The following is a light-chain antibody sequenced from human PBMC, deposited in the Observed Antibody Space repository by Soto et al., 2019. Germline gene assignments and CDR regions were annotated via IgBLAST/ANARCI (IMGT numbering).Light chain of an antibody. V-gene: IGKV3-15*01. CDR3: LQYNGYYRT. Sequence: IVLTQSPATLSVSPGGRATLSCRASQSISGTLAWYQQKPGQAPRLLIYGASTRATDMPGRFSGRGAGAEFTLTISSLQSDDFATYYCLQYNGYYRTFGQGTKVDIK. CDR1: QSISGT. CDR2: GAS. J-gene: IGKJ1*01.